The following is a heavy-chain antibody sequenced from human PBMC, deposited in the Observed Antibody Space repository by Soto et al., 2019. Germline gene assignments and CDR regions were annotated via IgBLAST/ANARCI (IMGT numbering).Heavy chain of an antibody. J-gene: IGHJ6*03. D-gene: IGHD3-3*01. Sequence: EVELVESGGGVVRPGGSTRLSCTASGFRFDEYGMSWVRQVPGRGLEWVSGISWNGDRIAYADSVKGRFTISRDNAKNSLYLHMNSLRVEDTAFYYCARDPPPFFYYMDVWGNGTTVIVSS. CDR3: ARDPPPFFYYMDV. CDR1: GFRFDEYG. V-gene: IGHV3-20*04. CDR2: ISWNGDRI.